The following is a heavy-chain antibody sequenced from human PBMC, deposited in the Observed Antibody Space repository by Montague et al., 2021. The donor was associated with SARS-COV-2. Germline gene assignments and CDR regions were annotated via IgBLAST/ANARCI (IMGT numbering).Heavy chain of an antibody. CDR1: GGSISSGSY. J-gene: IGHJ4*02. CDR2: SDHSGIT. D-gene: IGHD4/OR15-4a*01. CDR3: ARVISAVAGANFYFDY. Sequence: ETLSLTCTVSGGSISSGSYWGWIRQPPGKGLEWIGTSDHSGITYYSPSLKSRVTISLDTSKNQFSLNLDSVTASDMAMYYCARVISAVAGANFYFDYGGQGTLGTVSS. V-gene: IGHV4-38-2*02.